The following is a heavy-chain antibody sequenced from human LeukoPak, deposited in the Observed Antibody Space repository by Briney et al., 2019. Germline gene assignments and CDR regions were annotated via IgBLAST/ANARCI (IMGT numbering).Heavy chain of an antibody. V-gene: IGHV4-59*08. CDR2: IYYSGST. D-gene: IGHD3-16*01. CDR3: ARTNMITFGGAVFDY. J-gene: IGHJ4*02. Sequence: SETPSLTCTVSGGSISSYYWSWIRQPPGKGLEWIGYIYYSGSTNCNPSLKSRVTISVDTSKNQFSLKLSSVTAADTAVYYCARTNMITFGGAVFDYWGQGTLVTVSS. CDR1: GGSISSYY.